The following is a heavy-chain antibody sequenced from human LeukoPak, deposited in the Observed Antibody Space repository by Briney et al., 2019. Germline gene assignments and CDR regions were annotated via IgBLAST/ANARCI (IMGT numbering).Heavy chain of an antibody. CDR3: ARRLEGIAVAGSFQH. D-gene: IGHD6-19*01. CDR2: INHSGST. J-gene: IGHJ1*01. CDR1: GGSFSGYY. V-gene: IGHV4-34*01. Sequence: ETLSLTCAVYGGSFSGYYWSWIRQPPGKGLEWIGEINHSGSTNYNPSLKSRVTISVDTSKNQFSLKLSSVTAADTAVYYCARRLEGIAVAGSFQHWGQGTLVTVSS.